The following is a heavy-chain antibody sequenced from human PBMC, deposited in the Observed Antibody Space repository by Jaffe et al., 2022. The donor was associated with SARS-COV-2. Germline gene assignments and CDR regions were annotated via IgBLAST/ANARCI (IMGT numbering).Heavy chain of an antibody. J-gene: IGHJ5*02. CDR3: ANLARGRGWFDP. CDR2: ISSSGSTI. Sequence: EVQLVESGGGLVQPGGSLRLSCAASGFTFSSYEMNWVRQAPGKGLEWVSYISSSGSTIYYADSVKGRFTISRDNAKNSLYLQMNSLRAEDTAVYYCANLARGRGWFDPWGQGTLVTVSS. V-gene: IGHV3-48*03. CDR1: GFTFSSYE.